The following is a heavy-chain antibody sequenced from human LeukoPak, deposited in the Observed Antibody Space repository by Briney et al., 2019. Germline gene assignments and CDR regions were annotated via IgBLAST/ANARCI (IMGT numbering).Heavy chain of an antibody. J-gene: IGHJ4*02. D-gene: IGHD3-22*01. CDR1: GFTFSSYA. CDR3: ARDLSWGYYDSTPTPGY. CDR2: ISYDGSNK. Sequence: GGSPRLSCAASGFTFSSYAMHWVRLAPGKGLEWVAVISYDGSNKYYADSVKGRFTISRDNSKNTLYLQMNSLRAEDTAVYYCARDLSWGYYDSTPTPGYWGQGTLVTVSS. V-gene: IGHV3-30-3*01.